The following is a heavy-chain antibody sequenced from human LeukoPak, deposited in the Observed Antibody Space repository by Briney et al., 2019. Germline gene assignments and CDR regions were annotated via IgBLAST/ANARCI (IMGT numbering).Heavy chain of an antibody. CDR3: AKFKGHYYYDSSGYCDN. J-gene: IGHJ4*02. D-gene: IGHD3-22*01. Sequence: PGGSLRLSCAASGFTFSSYAMSWVRQAPGKGLKWASAISGSGGSTYYADSVKGRFTISRDNSKNTLYLQMSSLRAEDTAVYYCAKFKGHYYYDSSGYCDNWGQGTLVTVSS. V-gene: IGHV3-23*01. CDR2: ISGSGGST. CDR1: GFTFSSYA.